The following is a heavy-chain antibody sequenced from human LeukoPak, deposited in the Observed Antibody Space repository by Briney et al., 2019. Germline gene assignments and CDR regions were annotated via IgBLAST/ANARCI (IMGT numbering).Heavy chain of an antibody. J-gene: IGHJ6*02. CDR1: GYTFTIYY. Sequence: ASVKVSCKASGYTFTIYYMHWVRQAPGQGLEWMGIIDPSGGSTSYAQKFQGRGTMTRDTSTSTVYMELSSLTSEDTAVYYCAKSKGRMDVWGQGTTVTVSS. CDR2: IDPSGGST. V-gene: IGHV1-46*01. CDR3: AKSKGRMDV.